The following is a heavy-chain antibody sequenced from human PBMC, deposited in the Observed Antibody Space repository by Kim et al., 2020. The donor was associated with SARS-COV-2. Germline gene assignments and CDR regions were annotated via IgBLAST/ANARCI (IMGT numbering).Heavy chain of an antibody. V-gene: IGHV4-39*01. J-gene: IGHJ2*01. CDR3: ARLLLKNSWSWY. D-gene: IGHD1-20*01. CDR2: IHFGGST. CDR1: GGSISSSSYY. Sequence: SETLSLTCTVSGGSISSSSYYWGWIRQPPGKGLEWIGSIHFGGSTYYNPSLKSRVTMSVDTSKNQFSLKLTSVTAADAAVYFCARLLLKNSWSWY.